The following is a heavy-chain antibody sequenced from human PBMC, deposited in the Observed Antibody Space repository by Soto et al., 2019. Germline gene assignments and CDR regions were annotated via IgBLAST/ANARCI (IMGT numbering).Heavy chain of an antibody. CDR1: GFSINFYA. V-gene: IGHV3-30-3*01. J-gene: IGHJ2*01. CDR2: ISNDGSSE. Sequence: QVQLVESGGGVVQPGRSLRISCAATGFSINFYAMYWVRQAPGKGLEWVAMISNDGSSENYADSVRGRFIISRDNSKKTLFLQMHSLRPEYTATYYCDRDSGANYGTFWYFDLWGRGTLVTVSS. D-gene: IGHD5-18*01. CDR3: DRDSGANYGTFWYFDL.